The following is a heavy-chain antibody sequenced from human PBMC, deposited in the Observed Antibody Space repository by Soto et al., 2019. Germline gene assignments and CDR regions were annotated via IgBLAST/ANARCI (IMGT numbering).Heavy chain of an antibody. D-gene: IGHD1-26*01. J-gene: IGHJ6*01. CDR1: GYSFSDYF. V-gene: IGHV1-2*02. Sequence: QVQLVQSGAEVKKSGASVKVSCKPSGYSFSDYFIQWVREAPGQGLEWVAWINPKTAATNYAKKFQGRVSLTWDTSSTTAYMELTRLRPDDTAVYYCARIKWGLNYYNGMDVW. CDR3: ARIKWGLNYYNGMDV. CDR2: INPKTAAT.